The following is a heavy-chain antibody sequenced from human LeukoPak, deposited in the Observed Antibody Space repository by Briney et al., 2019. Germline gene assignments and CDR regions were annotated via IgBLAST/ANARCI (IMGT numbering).Heavy chain of an antibody. J-gene: IGHJ4*02. V-gene: IGHV1-46*01. CDR1: GYTFTSYY. Sequence: ASVKVSCKASGYTFTSYYMHWVRQAPGQGLEWMGIINPSGGSTSYAQKFQGRVTMTRDTSTSTVYMDLSSLRSEDTAVYYCARDRTKGIAAAGIDYWGQGTLVTVSS. CDR2: INPSGGST. D-gene: IGHD6-13*01. CDR3: ARDRTKGIAAAGIDY.